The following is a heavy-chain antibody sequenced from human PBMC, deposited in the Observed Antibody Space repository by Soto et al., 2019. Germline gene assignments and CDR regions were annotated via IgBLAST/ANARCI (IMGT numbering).Heavy chain of an antibody. V-gene: IGHV3-15*07. J-gene: IGHJ4*02. CDR1: GFTFSNAW. D-gene: IGHD3-22*01. CDR3: ASPGGLSGYHFDY. CDR2: IKGKIDGGTT. Sequence: GGSLRLSCADSGFTFSNAWMNWVRQAPGKGLEWVGRIKGKIDGGTTDYAAPVKDRFTISRDNSKNTLYLQMSSLRAEDTAVYYCASPGGLSGYHFDYWGQGTLVTVSS.